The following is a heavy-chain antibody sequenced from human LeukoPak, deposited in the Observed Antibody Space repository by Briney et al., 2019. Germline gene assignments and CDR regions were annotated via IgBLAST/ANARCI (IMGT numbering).Heavy chain of an antibody. CDR3: ARDLGAADDY. J-gene: IGHJ4*02. CDR1: GYTLTELS. CDR2: ISSYNGNT. Sequence: GAAVKVSCKVSGYTLTELSMLWVRPAPRQGVEWMGWISSYNGNTNYAQKPQGRVTMTTDTSTSTVYMELRSLRFDDTAVYYCARDLGAADDYWGQGTLVTVSS. V-gene: IGHV1-18*01. D-gene: IGHD6-13*01.